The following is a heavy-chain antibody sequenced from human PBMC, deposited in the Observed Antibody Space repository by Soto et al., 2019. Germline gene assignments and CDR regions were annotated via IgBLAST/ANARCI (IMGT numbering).Heavy chain of an antibody. CDR3: AHRVLRTVFGLVTTTAIYFDF. V-gene: IGHV2-5*02. CDR1: GFSLTTNGVG. CDR2: LYWDDDK. J-gene: IGHJ4*02. Sequence: QITLNESGPTQVKPRQTLTLTCTFSGFSLTTNGVGVGWIRQSPGKAPEWLALLYWDDDKRYSPSLKSRLTITKDTSKNQVVLTMADLDPADTATYYCAHRVLRTVFGLVTTTAIYFDFWGQGTPVAVSS. D-gene: IGHD3-3*01.